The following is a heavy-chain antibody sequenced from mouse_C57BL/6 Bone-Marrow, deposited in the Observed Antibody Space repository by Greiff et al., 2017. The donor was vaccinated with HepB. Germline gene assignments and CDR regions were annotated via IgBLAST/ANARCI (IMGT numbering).Heavy chain of an antibody. CDR2: ISDGGSYT. J-gene: IGHJ4*01. CDR1: GFTFSSYA. Sequence: EVQGVESGGGLVKPGGSLKLSCAASGFTFSSYAMSWVRQTPEKRLEWVATISDGGSYTYYPDNVKGRFTISRDNAKNNLYLQMSHLKSEDTAMYYCAREGNALYAMDYWGQGTSVTVSS. V-gene: IGHV5-4*01. CDR3: AREGNALYAMDY.